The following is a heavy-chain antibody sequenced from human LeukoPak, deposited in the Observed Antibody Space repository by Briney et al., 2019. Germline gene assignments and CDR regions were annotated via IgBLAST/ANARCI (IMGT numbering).Heavy chain of an antibody. CDR3: AKDRANWAIDD. V-gene: IGHV3-69-1*01. CDR1: GFTFTDHP. CDR2: IGGDGIA. Sequence: GGSLRLSCVASGFTFTDHPMNWVRQAPGKGLEWISYIGGDGIAFYADTVKGRFTASKDDARKSMYLQMNSLRVEDTAVYYCAKDRANWAIDDWGQGTQVTASS. D-gene: IGHD3-16*01. J-gene: IGHJ4*02.